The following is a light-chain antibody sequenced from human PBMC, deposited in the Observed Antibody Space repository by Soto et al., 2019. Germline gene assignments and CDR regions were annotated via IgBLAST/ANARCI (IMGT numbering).Light chain of an antibody. CDR3: QQSYSTPPYT. CDR1: QSISSY. CDR2: AAS. V-gene: IGKV1-39*01. Sequence: DIQMTQSPSSLSASVGDRVTITCRASQSISSYLNWYQQKPGKAPKLLIYAASSLQSGVPSRCSGSGFGTDFTFTISSLQPEDFATYYCQQSYSTPPYTFGQGTKLEIK. J-gene: IGKJ2*01.